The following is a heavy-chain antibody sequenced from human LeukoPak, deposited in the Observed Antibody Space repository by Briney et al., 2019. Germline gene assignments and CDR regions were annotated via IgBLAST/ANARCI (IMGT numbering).Heavy chain of an antibody. D-gene: IGHD1-1*01. CDR3: ARGTSHGGAFDI. CDR1: GGSISSYY. Sequence: KPSETLSLTCTVSGGSISSYYWSWIRQPPGKGLEWIGYIYYSGSTNYNPSLKSRVTISVDTSKNQFSLKLSSVTAADTAVYYCARGTSHGGAFDIWGQGTMVTVSS. CDR2: IYYSGST. J-gene: IGHJ3*02. V-gene: IGHV4-59*01.